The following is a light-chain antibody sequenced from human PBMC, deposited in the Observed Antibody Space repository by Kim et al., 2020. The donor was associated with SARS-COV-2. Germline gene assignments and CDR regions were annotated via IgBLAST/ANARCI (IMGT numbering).Light chain of an antibody. J-gene: IGKJ2*01. Sequence: LSPGERAPPSCRASQSVSSSYLAWYQQNPGQAPRLLIYGASSRATGIPDRFSGSGSGTDFTLTISRLEPEDFAVYYCQQYGSSPLTFGQGTKLEI. CDR2: GAS. CDR3: QQYGSSPLT. CDR1: QSVSSSY. V-gene: IGKV3-20*01.